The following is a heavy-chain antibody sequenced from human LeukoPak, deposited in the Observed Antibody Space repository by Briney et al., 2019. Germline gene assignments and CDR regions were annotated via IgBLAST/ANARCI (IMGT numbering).Heavy chain of an antibody. CDR1: GFTFNNYW. J-gene: IGHJ2*01. CDR3: AKGYYGDYDFYWYFDL. D-gene: IGHD4-17*01. Sequence: GGSLRLSCAASGFTFNNYWMTWVRQAPGKGLEWVANINQDGSEKYYVDSVKGRFTMSRDNAKNSLYLQMNSLRADDTAVYYCAKGYYGDYDFYWYFDLWGRGTLVTVSS. CDR2: INQDGSEK. V-gene: IGHV3-7*01.